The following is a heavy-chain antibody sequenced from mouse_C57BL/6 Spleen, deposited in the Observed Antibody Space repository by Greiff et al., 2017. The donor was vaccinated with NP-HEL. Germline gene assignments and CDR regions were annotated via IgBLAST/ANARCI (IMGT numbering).Heavy chain of an antibody. CDR2: IYPGNSDT. V-gene: IGHV1-5*01. CDR1: GYTFTSYW. CDR3: TRRYGNYDWFAY. D-gene: IGHD2-1*01. Sequence: EVQLQQSGTVLARPGASVKMSCKTSGYTFTSYWMHWVKQRPGQGLEWIGAIYPGNSDTSYNQKFKGKAKLTAVTSASTAYMELSSLTNEDSAVDYCTRRYGNYDWFAYWGQGTLVTVSA. J-gene: IGHJ3*01.